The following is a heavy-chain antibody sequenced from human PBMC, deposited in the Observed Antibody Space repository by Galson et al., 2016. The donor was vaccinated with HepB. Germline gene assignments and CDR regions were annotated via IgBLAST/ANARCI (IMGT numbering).Heavy chain of an antibody. CDR2: IYFSGDT. J-gene: IGHJ4*02. Sequence: SETLSLTCTVSGGSVSSDSYYWSWIRQPPGKGLEWIGYIYFSGDTNYNPSLKSRVSISLYKSRNQFSLKLTSVRVANTAVYYCARGLRWFQPRPNYFDYWGQGILVTVSS. CDR1: GGSVSSDSYY. D-gene: IGHD3-10*01. V-gene: IGHV4-61*01. CDR3: ARGLRWFQPRPNYFDY.